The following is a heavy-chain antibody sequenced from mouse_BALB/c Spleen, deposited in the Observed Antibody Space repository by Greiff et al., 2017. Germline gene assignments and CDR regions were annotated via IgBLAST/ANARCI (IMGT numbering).Heavy chain of an antibody. CDR2: IRSKSNNYAT. J-gene: IGHJ1*01. Sequence: EVKLMESGGGLVQPKGSLKLSCAASGFTFNTYAMNWVRQAPGKGLEWVARIRSKSNNYATYYADSVKDRFTISRDDSQSMLYLQMNNLKTEDTAMYYCVRGLWYFDVWGAGTTVTVSS. CDR1: GFTFNTYA. CDR3: VRGLWYFDV. V-gene: IGHV10-1*02. D-gene: IGHD3-3*01.